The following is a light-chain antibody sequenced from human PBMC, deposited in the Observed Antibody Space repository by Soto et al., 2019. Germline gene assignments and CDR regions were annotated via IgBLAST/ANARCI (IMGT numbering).Light chain of an antibody. CDR2: GAS. J-gene: IGKJ2*01. Sequence: EIMLTQSPGTLSLSPGQRATLSCRASERISRDYLAWYQQRLGQAPRLLIYGASSGATGIPDRFSGSGSGTDFTLTISRLEPEDFAIYYCQQYGGVPYTFGQGTKLEIK. CDR3: QQYGGVPYT. CDR1: ERISRDY. V-gene: IGKV3-20*01.